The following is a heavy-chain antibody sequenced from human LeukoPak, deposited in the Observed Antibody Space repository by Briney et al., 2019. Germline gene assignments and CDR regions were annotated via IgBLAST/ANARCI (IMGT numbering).Heavy chain of an antibody. Sequence: TSVKVSCKASGFTFSNSAIQWVRQARGQRLEWIGWIVVGSGNTNYAQKFQERVTITRDMSTSTAYMELSSLRSEDTAVYYCAAEGCSGGSCYSNWGQGTLVTASS. CDR3: AAEGCSGGSCYSN. J-gene: IGHJ4*02. D-gene: IGHD2-15*01. CDR1: GFTFSNSA. V-gene: IGHV1-58*02. CDR2: IVVGSGNT.